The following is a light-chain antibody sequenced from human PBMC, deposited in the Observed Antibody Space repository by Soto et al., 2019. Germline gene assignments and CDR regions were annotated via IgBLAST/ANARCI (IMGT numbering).Light chain of an antibody. CDR1: SSDVGGYNY. V-gene: IGLV2-14*01. J-gene: IGLJ1*01. CDR3: SSYTISSTLYV. Sequence: QSALTQPASVSGSPGQSITISCTGTSSDVGGYNYVSWYQQYAGKAPKLMIFDVYKRPSGVPNRFSGSKSGNTASLTISGLQGEDEADYYCSSYTISSTLYVFGTGTQLTVL. CDR2: DVY.